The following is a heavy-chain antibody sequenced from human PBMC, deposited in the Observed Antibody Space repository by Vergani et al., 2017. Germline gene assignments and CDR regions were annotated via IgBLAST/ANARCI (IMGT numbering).Heavy chain of an antibody. CDR1: GYTFTSYG. Sequence: QVQLVQSGAEVKKPGASVKVSCKASGYTFTSYGISWVRQAPGQGLEWMGGIIPIFGTANYAQKFQGRVPITADESTSTAYMELSSLRSEDTAVYYCAREFIGSGSFTDYWGQGTLVTVSS. CDR3: AREFIGSGSFTDY. CDR2: IIPIFGTA. V-gene: IGHV1-69*01. D-gene: IGHD3-10*01. J-gene: IGHJ4*02.